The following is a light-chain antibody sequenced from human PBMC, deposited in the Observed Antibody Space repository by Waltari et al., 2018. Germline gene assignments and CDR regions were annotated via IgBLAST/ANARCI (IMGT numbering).Light chain of an antibody. V-gene: IGLV2-23*02. CDR1: SSDVGSYRF. Sequence: QSALTQPASVSGSPGQSITISCTGTSSDVGSYRFVSWYQQCPGKAPKLILYEVTKRPSGFSNRFSGSNAGNTASRTIAGLQADDEADYYCCSYAGDSNFVFGTGTKVTVL. J-gene: IGLJ1*01. CDR2: EVT. CDR3: CSYAGDSNFV.